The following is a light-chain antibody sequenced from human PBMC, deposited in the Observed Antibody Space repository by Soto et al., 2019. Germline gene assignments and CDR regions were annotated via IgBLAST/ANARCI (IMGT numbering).Light chain of an antibody. Sequence: DIEMTRAPDSLSVSLGESATSKCKSSQTVLYSSNNKNHLAWYQQRPGQPPKLLFSWASTRESGVPDRFSASGSGTDFTLSIGSLQAEDVAVYYCQQYYSTPRTFGQGTKVDIK. CDR2: WAS. J-gene: IGKJ1*01. V-gene: IGKV4-1*01. CDR1: QTVLYSSNNKNH. CDR3: QQYYSTPRT.